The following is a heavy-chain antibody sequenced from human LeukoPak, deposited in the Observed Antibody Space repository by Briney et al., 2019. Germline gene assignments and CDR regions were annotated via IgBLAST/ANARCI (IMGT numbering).Heavy chain of an antibody. D-gene: IGHD3-22*01. CDR2: ISSSSSYI. CDR1: GFTFSSYS. J-gene: IGHJ4*02. V-gene: IGHV3-21*01. Sequence: GWSLRLSCAPSGFTFSSYSMNWVRTAPGKGLEWVSFISSSSSYIYYADSVTGRFPSSRDNAKNSLYLRMNSLRAEDTAVYYCARDNSGYPYWGQGTLVTVSS. CDR3: ARDNSGYPY.